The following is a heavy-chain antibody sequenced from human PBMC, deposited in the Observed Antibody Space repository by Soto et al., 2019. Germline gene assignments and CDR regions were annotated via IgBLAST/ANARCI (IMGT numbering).Heavy chain of an antibody. CDR2: IIPIFGTP. V-gene: IGHV1-69*06. Sequence: GASVTVSCKASGGTFSSYAISWVRQAPGQGLEWMGWIIPIFGTPNYAQKFQGRVTITADKSTSTAYMELSSLRSEDTAVYYCARDQGATTGFDYWGQGTLVTVSS. CDR1: GGTFSSYA. CDR3: ARDQGATTGFDY. J-gene: IGHJ4*02. D-gene: IGHD1-26*01.